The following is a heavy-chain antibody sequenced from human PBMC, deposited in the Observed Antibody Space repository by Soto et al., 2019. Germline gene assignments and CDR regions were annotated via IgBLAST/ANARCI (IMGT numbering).Heavy chain of an antibody. V-gene: IGHV3-7*05. Sequence: EVQLVESGGGLVQPGGSLRLSCVASGFSFGSSWMTWVRQAPGKGLEWVANIKKDGSQISYLDSVRGRFTISRDNAKNSLYLQMNSLIAEDTALYYCARDVSPGSSSLYLDDFDIWGQGTMVTVSS. J-gene: IGHJ3*02. CDR2: IKKDGSQI. CDR3: ARDVSPGSSSLYLDDFDI. CDR1: GFSFGSSW. D-gene: IGHD6-13*01.